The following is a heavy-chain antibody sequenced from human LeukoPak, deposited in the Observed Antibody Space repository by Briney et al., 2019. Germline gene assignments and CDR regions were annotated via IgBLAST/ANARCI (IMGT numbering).Heavy chain of an antibody. V-gene: IGHV3-66*01. CDR1: GFTFSSYA. J-gene: IGHJ6*02. D-gene: IGHD6-13*01. Sequence: GGSLRLSCAASGFTFSSYAMSWVRQAPGKGLEWVSVIYSGGSTYYADSVKGRFTISRDNSKNTLYLQMNSLRAEDTAVYYCARGQQLPPDYYYYYYGMDVWGQGTTVTVSS. CDR3: ARGQQLPPDYYYYYYGMDV. CDR2: IYSGGST.